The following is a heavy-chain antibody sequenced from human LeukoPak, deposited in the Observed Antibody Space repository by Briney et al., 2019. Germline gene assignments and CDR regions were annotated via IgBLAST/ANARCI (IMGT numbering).Heavy chain of an antibody. CDR2: IYHSGST. CDR1: GGSISSGGYS. V-gene: IGHV4-30-2*01. D-gene: IGHD6-6*01. Sequence: PSQTLSLTCAVSGGSISSGGYSWSWIRQPPGKGLEWIGYIYHSGSTYYNPPLKSRVTISVDTSKNQFSLKLSSVTAADTAVYYCASIYNSSSLRYWGQGTLVTVSS. CDR3: ASIYNSSSLRY. J-gene: IGHJ4*02.